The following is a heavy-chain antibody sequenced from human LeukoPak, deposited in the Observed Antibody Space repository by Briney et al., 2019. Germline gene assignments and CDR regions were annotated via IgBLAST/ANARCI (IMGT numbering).Heavy chain of an antibody. CDR1: GYTFTGYY. Sequence: ASVKVSCKASGYTFTGYYMHWARQAPGQGLEWMGRINPNSGGTNYAQKFQGRVTMTRDTSISTAYMELSRLRSDDTAVYYCARAPNRRTAYYMDVWGKGTTVTVSS. CDR3: ARAPNRRTAYYMDV. D-gene: IGHD1-14*01. J-gene: IGHJ6*03. CDR2: INPNSGGT. V-gene: IGHV1-2*06.